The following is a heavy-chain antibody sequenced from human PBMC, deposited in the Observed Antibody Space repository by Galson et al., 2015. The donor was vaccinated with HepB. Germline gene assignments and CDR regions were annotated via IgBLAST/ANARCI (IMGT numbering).Heavy chain of an antibody. J-gene: IGHJ5*02. CDR2: IIPILGIA. D-gene: IGHD2-2*01. CDR1: GGTFSSYA. Sequence: SVKVSCKASGGTFSSYAISWVRQAPGQGLEWMGRIIPILGIANYAQKFQGRVTITADKSTSTAYMELSSLRSEDTAVYYCARERGPIVVVPAGDNWFDPWGQGTLVTVSS. CDR3: ARERGPIVVVPAGDNWFDP. V-gene: IGHV1-69*04.